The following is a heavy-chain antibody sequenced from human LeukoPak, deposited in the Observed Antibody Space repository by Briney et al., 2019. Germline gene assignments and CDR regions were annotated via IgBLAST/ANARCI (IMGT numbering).Heavy chain of an antibody. Sequence: GGSLRLSCAASGFTFSGSAMHWVRQASGKGLEWVGRIRSKANSYATAYAASVKGRFTISRDDSKNTAYLQMNSLKTEGTAVYYCTSRYYYGSGSFDYWGQGTLVTVSS. J-gene: IGHJ4*02. V-gene: IGHV3-73*01. CDR1: GFTFSGSA. CDR3: TSRYYYGSGSFDY. CDR2: IRSKANSYAT. D-gene: IGHD3-10*01.